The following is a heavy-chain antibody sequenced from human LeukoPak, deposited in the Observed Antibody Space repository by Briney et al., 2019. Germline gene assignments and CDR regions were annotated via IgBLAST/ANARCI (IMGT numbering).Heavy chain of an antibody. V-gene: IGHV4-61*01. Sequence: PSETRTFTCTVSGGSFSSGSYYWSWIRQPPGKGLGGIWYIYYIGSTNYNPSLKSRVTISVDTSKNQFSLKLSSVTAADTAVYYCARALTKIGAFDYWGQGTLVTVSS. J-gene: IGHJ4*02. CDR1: GGSFSSGSYY. CDR2: IYYIGST. CDR3: ARALTKIGAFDY. D-gene: IGHD3-16*01.